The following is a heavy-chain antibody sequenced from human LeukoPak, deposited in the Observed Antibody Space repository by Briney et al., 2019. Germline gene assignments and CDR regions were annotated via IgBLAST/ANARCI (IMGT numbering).Heavy chain of an antibody. CDR1: GRSFNGYY. Sequence: SETLSLTCAIYGRSFNGYYWTWIRQPPGKGLEWIGYIYYSGSTNYNPTLKSRVTISVDTSKNQFSLKLSSVTAADTAVYYCARADSSSPYYYYYYMDVWGKGTTVTVSS. CDR2: IYYSGST. J-gene: IGHJ6*03. D-gene: IGHD6-6*01. V-gene: IGHV4-59*01. CDR3: ARADSSSPYYYYYYMDV.